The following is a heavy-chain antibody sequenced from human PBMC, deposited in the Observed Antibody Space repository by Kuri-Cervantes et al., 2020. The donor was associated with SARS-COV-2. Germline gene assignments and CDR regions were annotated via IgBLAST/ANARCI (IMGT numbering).Heavy chain of an antibody. V-gene: IGHV1-69*06. Sequence: SVKVSCKASGGTFSSYTISWVRQAPGQGLEWMGGIIPIFGTANYAQKFQGRVTITADKSTSTAYMVLSSLRSEDTAVYYCASKSSSGWYPGWGQGTLVTVSS. D-gene: IGHD6-19*01. CDR2: IIPIFGTA. CDR3: ASKSSSGWYPG. J-gene: IGHJ4*02. CDR1: GGTFSSYT.